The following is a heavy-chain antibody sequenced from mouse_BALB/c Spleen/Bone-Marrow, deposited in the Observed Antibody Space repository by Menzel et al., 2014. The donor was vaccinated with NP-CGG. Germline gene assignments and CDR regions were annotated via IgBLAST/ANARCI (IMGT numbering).Heavy chain of an antibody. Sequence: EVKLVESGAELVKPGASVKLSCTGSGFNIKDTYMHWVRQRPEQGLEWIGRIDPANGNTKYDPKFQGKATITADTSSNTAYLQLSSLTSEDTAVYYCASYYRYSFDYWGQGTTLPVSS. CDR1: GFNIKDTY. V-gene: IGHV14-3*02. CDR3: ASYYRYSFDY. J-gene: IGHJ2*01. D-gene: IGHD2-14*01. CDR2: IDPANGNT.